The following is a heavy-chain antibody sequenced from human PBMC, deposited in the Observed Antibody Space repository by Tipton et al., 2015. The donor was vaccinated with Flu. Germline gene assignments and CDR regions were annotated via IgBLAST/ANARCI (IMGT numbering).Heavy chain of an antibody. Sequence: LRLSCAVYGGSFSGYYWSWIRQPPGKGLEWIGELNHSGSTNYNPSLKSRVTISVDTSKNQFSLKLSSVTAADTAVYYCARRGYYYYGMDVWGQGTTVTVSS. V-gene: IGHV4-34*01. CDR3: ARRGYYYYGMDV. CDR2: LNHSGST. CDR1: GGSFSGYY. J-gene: IGHJ6*02. D-gene: IGHD3-10*01.